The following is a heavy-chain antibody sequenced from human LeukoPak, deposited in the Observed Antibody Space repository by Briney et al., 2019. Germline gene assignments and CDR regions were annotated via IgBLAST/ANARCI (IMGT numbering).Heavy chain of an antibody. CDR2: IHASGPT. D-gene: IGHD6-6*01. Sequence: SETLSLTCTVSGGSISTYYWSWIRRPPGRGLEWIAYIHASGPTNYNPSLKSRITISVDTSKNQFSLKLSSVTAADTAVYYCARHDAGIAARPFDNWGQGTLVTVSS. J-gene: IGHJ4*02. V-gene: IGHV4-4*09. CDR3: ARHDAGIAARPFDN. CDR1: GGSISTYY.